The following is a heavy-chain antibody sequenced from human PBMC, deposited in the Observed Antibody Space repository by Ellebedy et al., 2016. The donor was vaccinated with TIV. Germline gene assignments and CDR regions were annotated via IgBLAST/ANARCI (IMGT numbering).Heavy chain of an antibody. J-gene: IGHJ4*02. V-gene: IGHV3-74*01. CDR3: ARGGGSGAVKYGLDY. D-gene: IGHD3-3*01. Sequence: GESLKISCAASGFTFSRYWMHWVRQVPGKGLVWVSRINSDGSSTTYADSVKDRFTISRDNSKNTLYLQMNSLRDEDTAVYYCARGGGSGAVKYGLDYGGQGTLVTVSS. CDR2: INSDGSST. CDR1: GFTFSRYW.